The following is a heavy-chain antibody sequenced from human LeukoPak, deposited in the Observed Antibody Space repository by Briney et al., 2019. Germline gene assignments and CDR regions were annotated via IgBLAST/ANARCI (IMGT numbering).Heavy chain of an antibody. D-gene: IGHD6-19*01. CDR2: INPNSGGT. CDR1: GYTFTGYY. Sequence: ASVKVSCKASGYTFTGYYMHWVRQAPGQGLEWMGWINPNSGGTNYAQKFQGRVTMTRDTSISTAYMELSRLRSDDTAVYYCARGYSSGWYVSFGWFDPWGQGTLVTVSS. V-gene: IGHV1-2*02. CDR3: ARGYSSGWYVSFGWFDP. J-gene: IGHJ5*02.